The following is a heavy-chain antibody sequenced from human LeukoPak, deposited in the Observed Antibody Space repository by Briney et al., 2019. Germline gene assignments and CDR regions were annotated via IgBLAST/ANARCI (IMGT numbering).Heavy chain of an antibody. CDR1: GFTFSNAW. D-gene: IGHD3-10*01. V-gene: IGHV3-21*01. CDR3: ARDRSGAVSWGFDY. CDR2: ISSSSSYI. Sequence: PGGSLRLSCAASGFTFSNAWMSWVRQAPGKGLEWVSSISSSSSYIYYADSVKGRFTISRDNAKNSLYLQMNSLRAEDTAVYYCARDRSGAVSWGFDYWGQGTLVTVSS. J-gene: IGHJ4*02.